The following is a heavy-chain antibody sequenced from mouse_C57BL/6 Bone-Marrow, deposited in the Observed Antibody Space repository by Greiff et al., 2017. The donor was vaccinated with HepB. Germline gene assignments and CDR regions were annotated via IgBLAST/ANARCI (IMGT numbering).Heavy chain of an antibody. Sequence: EVQVVESGPELVKPGASVKISCKASGYSFTDYNMNWVKQSNGKSLEWIGVINPNYGTTSYNQKFKGKATLTVDQSSSTAYMQLNSLTSEDSAVYYCARRDYYGSTLYAMDYWGQGTSVTVSS. D-gene: IGHD1-1*01. J-gene: IGHJ4*01. CDR1: GYSFTDYN. V-gene: IGHV1-39*01. CDR2: INPNYGTT. CDR3: ARRDYYGSTLYAMDY.